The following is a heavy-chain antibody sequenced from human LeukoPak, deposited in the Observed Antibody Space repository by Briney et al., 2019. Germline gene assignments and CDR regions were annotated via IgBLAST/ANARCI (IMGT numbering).Heavy chain of an antibody. D-gene: IGHD3-10*01. CDR1: GGSSSGYY. J-gene: IGHJ4*02. CDR2: INHSGST. V-gene: IGHV4-34*01. Sequence: SETLSLTRAVYGGSSSGYYWSWIRQPPGKGLEWIGEINHSGSTNYNPSLKSRVTISVDTSKNQFSLKLSSVTAADTAVYYCAGRESDGSGSRTFDYWGQGTLVTVSS. CDR3: AGRESDGSGSRTFDY.